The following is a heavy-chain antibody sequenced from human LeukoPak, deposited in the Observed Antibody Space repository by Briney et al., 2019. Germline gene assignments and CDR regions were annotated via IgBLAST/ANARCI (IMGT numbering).Heavy chain of an antibody. V-gene: IGHV4-39*07. D-gene: IGHD3-22*01. J-gene: IGHJ5*02. CDR3: ARARQGYDSSGYYDLNWFDP. CDR2: IYYSGST. CDR1: GGSISSYY. Sequence: PSETLSLTCTVSGGSISSYYWSWIRQPPGKGLEWIGSIYYSGSTYYNPSLKSRVTISVDTSKNQFSLKLSPVTAADTAVYYCARARQGYDSSGYYDLNWFDPWGQGTLVTVSS.